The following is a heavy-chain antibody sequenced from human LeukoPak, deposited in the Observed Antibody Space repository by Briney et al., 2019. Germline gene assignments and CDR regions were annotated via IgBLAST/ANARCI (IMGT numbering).Heavy chain of an antibody. CDR3: ARRRYCSGGSCYDY. CDR1: GGSISSSGYY. V-gene: IGHV4-39*07. J-gene: IGHJ4*02. Sequence: SETLSPTCTVSGGSISSSGYYWGWICQPPGKGLEWIGNIYYSGSTYYNPSLKSRVTISVDTSKNQFSLKLSSVTAADTAVYYCARRRYCSGGSCYDYWGQGTLVTVSS. D-gene: IGHD2-15*01. CDR2: IYYSGST.